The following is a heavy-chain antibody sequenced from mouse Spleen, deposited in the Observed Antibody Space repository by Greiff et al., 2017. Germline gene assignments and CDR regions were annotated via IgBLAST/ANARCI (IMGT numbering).Heavy chain of an antibody. V-gene: IGHV1-55*01. CDR1: GYTFTSYW. D-gene: IGHD2-13*01. Sequence: QVQLQQSGAELVKPGASVKMSCKASGYTFTSYWITWVKQRPGQGLEWIGDIYPGSGSTNYNEKFESKATLTVDTSSSTAYMQLSSLTSEDSAVYYCARSGDYGDYFYYAMDYWGQGTSVTVSS. CDR3: ARSGDYGDYFYYAMDY. CDR2: IYPGSGST. J-gene: IGHJ4*01.